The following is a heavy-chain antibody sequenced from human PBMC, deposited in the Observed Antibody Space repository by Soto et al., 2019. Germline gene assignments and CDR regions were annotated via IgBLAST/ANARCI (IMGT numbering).Heavy chain of an antibody. CDR2: ISYDGITK. CDR3: ARVLQSDAFDY. V-gene: IGHV3-30-3*01. Sequence: QVQLVESGGGVVQPGRSLRLSCAASGFAFSAYAMHWVRQAPGKGLEWVAVISYDGITKYYAESVKGRFTISRDNSNNTLSLQMHSLRAEDTAAYYCARVLQSDAFDYWGQGTLVTVSS. D-gene: IGHD4-4*01. CDR1: GFAFSAYA. J-gene: IGHJ4*02.